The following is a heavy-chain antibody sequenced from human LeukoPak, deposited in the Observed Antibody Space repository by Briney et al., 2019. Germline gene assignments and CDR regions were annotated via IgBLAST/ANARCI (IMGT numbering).Heavy chain of an antibody. D-gene: IGHD6-19*01. CDR1: VGSISSGGYY. V-gene: IGHV4-31*03. J-gene: IGHJ4*02. CDR3: AREEAVAGTVY. Sequence: SGTLSLTCTVSVGSISSGGYYWSWIRQHPGKGLEWLGYIYYSGSTYYNPSLKRRVTISVDTSKNQFSLKLSSVTAADTAVYYCAREEAVAGTVYWGQGTLVTVSS. CDR2: IYYSGST.